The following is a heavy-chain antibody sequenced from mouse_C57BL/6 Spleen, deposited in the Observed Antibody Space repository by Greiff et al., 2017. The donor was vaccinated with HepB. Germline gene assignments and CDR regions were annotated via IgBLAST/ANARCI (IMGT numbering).Heavy chain of an antibody. CDR1: GYTFTSYW. D-gene: IGHD4-1*01. Sequence: QVQLQQPGAELVKPGASVKLSCKASGYTFTSYWMQWVKQRPGQGLEWIGEIDPSDSYTNYNQKFKGKATLTVDTSSSTAYMQLSSLTSEDSAVYYCARETGTNWGQGTTLTVSS. CDR3: ARETGTN. CDR2: IDPSDSYT. V-gene: IGHV1-50*01. J-gene: IGHJ2*01.